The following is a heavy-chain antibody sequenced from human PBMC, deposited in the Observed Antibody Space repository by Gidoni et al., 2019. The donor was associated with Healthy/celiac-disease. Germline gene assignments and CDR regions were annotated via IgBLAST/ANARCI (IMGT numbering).Heavy chain of an antibody. V-gene: IGHV1-2*06. CDR2: INPNSGGT. Sequence: QVQLVQSGAEVKKPGASVKVSCQASGYPVTGYYMHWVRQAPGQGLEWIGRINPNSGGTNYSQKFQGRVTMTSDTSISTAYMELSRLRSDDTAVYYCARYYYDSSGTGSYYYYYGMDVWGQGTTVTVSS. J-gene: IGHJ6*02. CDR3: ARYYYDSSGTGSYYYYYGMDV. D-gene: IGHD3-22*01. CDR1: GYPVTGYY.